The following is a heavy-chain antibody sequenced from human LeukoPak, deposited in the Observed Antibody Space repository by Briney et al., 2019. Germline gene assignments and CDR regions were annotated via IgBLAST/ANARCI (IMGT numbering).Heavy chain of an antibody. J-gene: IGHJ4*02. CDR2: INPNSGGT. CDR3: ASIGRGYDFEY. D-gene: IGHD5-12*01. V-gene: IGHV1-2*02. CDR1: GYTFTAYY. Sequence: ASVKVSGKTSGYTFTAYYIHWVRQAPGQGLEWMGWINPNSGGTTYAQKFQGRVTMTRDTSISTGYMELSRLRSDDTAVYYCASIGRGYDFEYWGQGTLVTVSS.